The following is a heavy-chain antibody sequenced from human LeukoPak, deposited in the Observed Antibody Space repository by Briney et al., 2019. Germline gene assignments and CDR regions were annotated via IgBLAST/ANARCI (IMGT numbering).Heavy chain of an antibody. CDR2: IYYSGST. CDR3: ARVVRYCSGGSFPYDAFDI. V-gene: IGHV4-61*10. D-gene: IGHD2-15*01. Sequence: IWVPAGTLIKRIGLIYYSGSTTYNPSLKSRVTISVDTSKNQFSLKLSSVTAADTAVYYCARVVRYCSGGSFPYDAFDIWGVGTMVTVSS. J-gene: IGHJ3*02.